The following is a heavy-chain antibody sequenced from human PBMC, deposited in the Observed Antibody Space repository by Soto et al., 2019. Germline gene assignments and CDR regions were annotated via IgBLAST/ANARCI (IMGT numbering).Heavy chain of an antibody. CDR2: IIPTFGTA. V-gene: IGHV1-69*13. CDR3: ASSNCSSTSCYRGLYYYYYGMDV. CDR1: GGTFSSYA. D-gene: IGHD2-2*01. Sequence: ASVKVSCKASGGTFSSYAISWVRQAPGQGLEWMGGIIPTFGTANYAQKFQGRVTITADESTSTAYMELSSLRSEDTAVYYCASSNCSSTSCYRGLYYYYYGMDVWGQGTTVTVSS. J-gene: IGHJ6*02.